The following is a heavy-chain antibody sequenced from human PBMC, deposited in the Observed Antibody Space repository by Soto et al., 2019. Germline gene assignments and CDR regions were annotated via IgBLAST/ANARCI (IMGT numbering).Heavy chain of an antibody. CDR1: GYSFAGYW. CDR2: IDPSDSQT. D-gene: IGHD3-22*01. Sequence: GESLKISCKGSGYSFAGYWITWVRQKPGKGLEWMGRIDPSDSQTYYSPSFRGHVTISATKSITTVFLQWGSLRASDTAMYYCARQIYDSDTGPNFQYYFDSWGQGTPVTVSS. J-gene: IGHJ4*02. CDR3: ARQIYDSDTGPNFQYYFDS. V-gene: IGHV5-10-1*01.